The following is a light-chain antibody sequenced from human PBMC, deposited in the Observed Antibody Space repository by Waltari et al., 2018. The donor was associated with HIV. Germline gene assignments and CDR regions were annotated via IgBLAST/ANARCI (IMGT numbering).Light chain of an antibody. J-gene: IGLJ3*02. CDR2: STN. CDR3: VLYMGSGIWV. Sequence: QTVVTQEPSFSVSPGGTVTLTCGLSSGSVSTSYYPSWYQQTPGQATRTLIYSTNTRSSGVPDRFSGSILGNKAALTITGAQEDDESDYYCVLYMGSGIWVFGGGTKLTVL. CDR1: SGSVSTSYY. V-gene: IGLV8-61*01.